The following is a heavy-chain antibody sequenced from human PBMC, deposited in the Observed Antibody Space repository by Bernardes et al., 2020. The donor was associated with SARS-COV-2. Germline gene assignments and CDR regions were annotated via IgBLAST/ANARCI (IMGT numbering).Heavy chain of an antibody. CDR3: AKLYYYDSSGYYDPDAFDI. CDR2: ISYDGSNK. CDR1: GFTFSSYG. Sequence: GSLRLSCAASGFTFSSYGMHWVRQAPGKGLEWVAVISYDGSNKYYADSVKGRFTISRDNSKNTLYLQMNSLRAEDTAVYYCAKLYYYDSSGYYDPDAFDIWGQGTMVTVSS. D-gene: IGHD3-22*01. V-gene: IGHV3-30*18. J-gene: IGHJ3*02.